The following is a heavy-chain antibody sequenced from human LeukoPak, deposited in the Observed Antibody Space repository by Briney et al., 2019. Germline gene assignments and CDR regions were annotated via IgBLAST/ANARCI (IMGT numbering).Heavy chain of an antibody. CDR1: GGSISSYY. Sequence: SETLSLTCTVSGGSISSYYWSWIRQPAGKGLEWIGRIYTSGSTNYNPSLKSRVTMSVDTSKNQFSLKLSSVTAADTAVYYCARDVRAVGANYFDYWGQGTLVTVSS. CDR2: IYTSGST. D-gene: IGHD1-26*01. V-gene: IGHV4-4*07. J-gene: IGHJ4*02. CDR3: ARDVRAVGANYFDY.